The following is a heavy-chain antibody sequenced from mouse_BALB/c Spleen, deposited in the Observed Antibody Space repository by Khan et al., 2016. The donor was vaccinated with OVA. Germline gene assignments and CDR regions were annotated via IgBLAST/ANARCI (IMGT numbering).Heavy chain of an antibody. D-gene: IGHD4-1*01. Sequence: EVELVESGGDLVKPGGSLKLSCAASGFTFSSYSMSWVRQTPDKRLEWVATISSGGDYTYYPANVKGRFTISRNNAKNTLYLQMSSLKSEDTAMYYCASHLTESFAYWGQGTLVTVSA. CDR1: GFTFSSYS. CDR3: ASHLTESFAY. V-gene: IGHV5-6*01. CDR2: ISSGGDYT. J-gene: IGHJ3*01.